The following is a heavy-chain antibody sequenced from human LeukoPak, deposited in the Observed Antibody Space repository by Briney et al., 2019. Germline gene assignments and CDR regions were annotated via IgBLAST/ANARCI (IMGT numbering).Heavy chain of an antibody. CDR2: TYYRSKWYN. J-gene: IGHJ4*02. D-gene: IGHD6-13*01. Sequence: PSQTLSLTCAISGDSVSSSSAAWNWIRQSPSRGLEWLGRTYYRSKWYNDYAVSVKSRITINPDTSKNQFSLKLSSVTAADTAVYYCARGYHQQLVRGWDYWGQGTLVTVSS. V-gene: IGHV6-1*01. CDR1: GDSVSSSSAA. CDR3: ARGYHQQLVRGWDY.